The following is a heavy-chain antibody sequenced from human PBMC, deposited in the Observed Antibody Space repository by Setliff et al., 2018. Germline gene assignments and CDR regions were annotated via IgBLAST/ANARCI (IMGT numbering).Heavy chain of an antibody. CDR3: ARDRTYYASGTYTRWFDY. J-gene: IGHJ4*02. D-gene: IGHD3-10*01. CDR1: GGSVKSHY. V-gene: IGHV4-59*02. Sequence: SETLSLTCTVSGGSVKSHYWSWIRQTPEKGLEWIGFVFYSGDTRYNPSLKSRVTMSVDTSMNQFSLNLNSVTAADTAVYYCARDRTYYASGTYTRWFDYWSQGSLVTVSS. CDR2: VFYSGDT.